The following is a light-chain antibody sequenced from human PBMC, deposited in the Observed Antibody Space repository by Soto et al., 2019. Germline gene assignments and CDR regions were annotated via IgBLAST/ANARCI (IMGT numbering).Light chain of an antibody. CDR3: QSCDSSLLVV. CDR2: GSV. V-gene: IGLV1-40*01. Sequence: QSVLTQPPSVSGAPGQRVTISFTGSSSNIGAGYDVPWYQQLPGTAPKLLIYGSVNRPSGVPDRFSGSKSGASASLAISGMQAEDEADYYCQSCDSSLLVVFGGGNKLTV. J-gene: IGLJ3*02. CDR1: SSNIGAGYD.